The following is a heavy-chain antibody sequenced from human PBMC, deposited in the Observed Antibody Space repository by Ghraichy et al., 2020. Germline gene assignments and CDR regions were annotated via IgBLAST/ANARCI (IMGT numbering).Heavy chain of an antibody. Sequence: GGSLRLSCAASGFTFSSYGMHWVRQAPGKGLEWVAVIWYDGSNKYYADSVKGRFTISRDNSKNTLYLQMNSLRAEDTAVYYCACGAVAGRVAYYYGMDVWGQGTTVTVSS. CDR3: ACGAVAGRVAYYYGMDV. D-gene: IGHD6-19*01. CDR2: IWYDGSNK. CDR1: GFTFSSYG. V-gene: IGHV3-33*01. J-gene: IGHJ6*02.